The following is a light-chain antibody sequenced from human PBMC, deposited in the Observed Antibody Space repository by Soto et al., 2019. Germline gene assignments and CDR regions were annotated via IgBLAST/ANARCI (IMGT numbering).Light chain of an antibody. CDR2: SNN. CDR1: SFNIGSNT. V-gene: IGLV1-44*01. J-gene: IGLJ2*01. CDR3: AAWDDSLNGPV. Sequence: QAVVTQPPSASGTPGQRVTISCSGSSFNIGSNTVNWYQQLPGTAPKLLMYSNNQRPSGVPDRFSGSKSGTSASLAISGLQSEDEADYYCAAWDDSLNGPVFGGGTKLTVL.